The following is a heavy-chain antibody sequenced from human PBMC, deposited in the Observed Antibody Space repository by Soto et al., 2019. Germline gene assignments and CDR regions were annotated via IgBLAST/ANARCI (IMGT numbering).Heavy chain of an antibody. CDR2: IYYSGST. CDR1: GGSISSGDYY. CDR3: AIGGNSDRFDY. J-gene: IGHJ4*02. Sequence: QVQLQESGPGLVKPSQTLSLTCTVSGGSISSGDYYWSWIRQPPGKGLEWIGYIYYSGSTYYNPSLKSRXTXSXXTSKNQFSLKLSSVTAADTAVYYCAIGGNSDRFDYWGQGTLVTVSS. D-gene: IGHD2-21*02. V-gene: IGHV4-30-4*01.